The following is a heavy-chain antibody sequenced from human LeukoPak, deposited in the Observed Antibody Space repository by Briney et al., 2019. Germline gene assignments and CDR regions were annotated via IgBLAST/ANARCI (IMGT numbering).Heavy chain of an antibody. V-gene: IGHV4-59*01. CDR1: GGSISSYY. D-gene: IGHD6-6*01. Sequence: ASETLSLTCTVSGGSISSYYWSWIRQPPGKGLEWIGYIYYSGSTNYNPSLKSRVTISIDTSKNQFSLKLSSVTAADTAVYYCARVPLAARGAVYFYYMDVWGKGTTVTVSS. CDR3: ARVPLAARGAVYFYYMDV. CDR2: IYYSGST. J-gene: IGHJ6*03.